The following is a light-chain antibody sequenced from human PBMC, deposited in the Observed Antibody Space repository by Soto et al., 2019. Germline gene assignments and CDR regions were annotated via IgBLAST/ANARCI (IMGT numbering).Light chain of an antibody. Sequence: QAVVTQPPSASASLGASVTLTCTLSSGYSNYKVDWYQQRPGKGPRFVMRVGTGGIVGSKGDGIPDRFSVLGSGLNRYLTIKNIQEEDESDYHCGAHHGSGSNFVYVFGTGTKLTVL. CDR1: SGYSNYK. CDR3: GAHHGSGSNFVYV. V-gene: IGLV9-49*01. J-gene: IGLJ1*01. CDR2: VGTGGIVG.